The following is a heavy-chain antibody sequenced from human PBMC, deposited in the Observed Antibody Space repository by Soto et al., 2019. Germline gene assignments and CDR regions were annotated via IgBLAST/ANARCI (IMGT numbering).Heavy chain of an antibody. D-gene: IGHD6-13*01. CDR1: GYTFTSYY. CDR3: ARDHGYSSSWNNWFDP. V-gene: IGHV1-46*01. CDR2: INPSGGST. J-gene: IGHJ5*02. Sequence: ASVKVSCKASGYTFTSYYMHWVRQAPGQGLEWMGIINPSGGSTSYAQKFQGRVTMTRDTSTSTVYMELSSLRSEDTAVYYCARDHGYSSSWNNWFDPWGQGTLVTVSS.